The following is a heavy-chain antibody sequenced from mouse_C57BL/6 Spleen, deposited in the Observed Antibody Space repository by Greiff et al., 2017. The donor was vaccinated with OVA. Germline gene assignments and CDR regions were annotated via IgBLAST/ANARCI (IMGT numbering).Heavy chain of an antibody. V-gene: IGHV5-4*01. CDR2: ISDGGSCT. J-gene: IGHJ3*01. D-gene: IGHD1-1*01. CDR1: GFTFSSYA. Sequence: EVQRVESGGGLVKPGGSLKLSCAASGFTFSSYAMSWVRQTPEKRLEWVATISDGGSCTYYPDNVKGRFTFSIDNASNTLYLPISHLKSAHTAVYYGARDRDYYGSSSPFAYWGQGTLVTVSA. CDR3: ARDRDYYGSSSPFAY.